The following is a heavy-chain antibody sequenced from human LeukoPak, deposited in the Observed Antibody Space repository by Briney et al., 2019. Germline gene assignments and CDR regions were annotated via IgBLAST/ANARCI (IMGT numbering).Heavy chain of an antibody. CDR2: GKQDGSET. Sequence: GGSLRLSCAASGFTFSSDWMSWVRQAPGKGLEWGANGKQDGSETYYVDSVKGRFTISRDNAKNSMFLQLTSLRVEDTALYYCERAYSYAFEPWGQGALVTVSS. CDR1: GFTFSSDW. D-gene: IGHD5-18*01. CDR3: ERAYSYAFEP. V-gene: IGHV3-7*04. J-gene: IGHJ5*02.